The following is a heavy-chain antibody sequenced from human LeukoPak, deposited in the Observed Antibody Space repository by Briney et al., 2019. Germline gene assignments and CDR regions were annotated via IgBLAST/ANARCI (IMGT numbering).Heavy chain of an antibody. J-gene: IGHJ3*02. CDR1: GGCMSSSSYY. Sequence: NPSETLSLTCGVSGGCMSSSSYYWGWIRQPPGKGLEWIGSIYYSGSTYYNPSLKSRVTISVDTSKNQFSLKLSSVTAADTAVYYCASKQRGEYCSGGGCYLGDAFDIWGQGTMVTVSS. D-gene: IGHD2-15*01. V-gene: IGHV4-39*01. CDR2: IYYSGST. CDR3: ASKQRGEYCSGGGCYLGDAFDI.